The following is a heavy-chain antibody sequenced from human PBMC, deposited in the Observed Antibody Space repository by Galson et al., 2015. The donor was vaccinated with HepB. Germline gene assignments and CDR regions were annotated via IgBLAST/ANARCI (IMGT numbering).Heavy chain of an antibody. CDR1: GLTFRNYV. Sequence: SLRLSCAASGLTFRNYVMSWVRQAPGKGLEWVSAVGGGGSDRYYAGSVKGRFTISRDNSMNMLYLQMNSLRAEDTAVYYCAKGTAANCIFDSWGQGTLVTVSS. CDR3: AKGTAANCIFDS. J-gene: IGHJ4*02. D-gene: IGHD2-8*02. CDR2: VGGGGSDR. V-gene: IGHV3-23*01.